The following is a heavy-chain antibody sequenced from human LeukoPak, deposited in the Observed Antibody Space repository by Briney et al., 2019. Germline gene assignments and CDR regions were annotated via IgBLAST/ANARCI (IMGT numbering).Heavy chain of an antibody. V-gene: IGHV3-15*01. Sequence: GGSLRLSCAASGFTFSNAWMSRVRQAPGKGLEWVGRIKSKTDGGTTDYAAPVKGRFTISRDDSKNTLYLQMNSLKTEDTAVYYCTTEYDFWSGYSDAFDIWGQGTMVTVSS. J-gene: IGHJ3*02. CDR2: IKSKTDGGTT. D-gene: IGHD3-3*01. CDR3: TTEYDFWSGYSDAFDI. CDR1: GFTFSNAW.